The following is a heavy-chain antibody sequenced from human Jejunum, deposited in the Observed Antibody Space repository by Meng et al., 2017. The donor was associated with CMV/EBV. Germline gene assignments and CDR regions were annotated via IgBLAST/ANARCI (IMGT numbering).Heavy chain of an antibody. V-gene: IGHV4-61*10. Sequence: SGASVSRGTDYWHWIRQPTGRGLEWIGYISYSGNTDYNPSLKSRLTMSVDTSKNQFSLKMNSVTAADTAVYYCASSGTYYTPFDSWGQGRLVTVSS. D-gene: IGHD1-26*01. CDR2: ISYSGNT. CDR3: ASSGTYYTPFDS. CDR1: GASVSRGTDY. J-gene: IGHJ4*02.